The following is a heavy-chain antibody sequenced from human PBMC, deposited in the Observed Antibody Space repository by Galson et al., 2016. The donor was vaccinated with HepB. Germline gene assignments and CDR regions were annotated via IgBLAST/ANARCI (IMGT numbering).Heavy chain of an antibody. CDR1: SGSVSSGGYY. D-gene: IGHD2-2*02. CDR3: ARDEGFYNGMDV. J-gene: IGHJ6*02. Sequence: SETLSLTCTVSSGSVSSGGYYWSWIRQPPGKGLEWIGYIHNSGSTNYNPFLKSRVTIAVDTSKNQFSLKLSSVTDDDTAVYYCARDEGFYNGMDVWGQGTTVTVSS. CDR2: IHNSGST. V-gene: IGHV4-61*08.